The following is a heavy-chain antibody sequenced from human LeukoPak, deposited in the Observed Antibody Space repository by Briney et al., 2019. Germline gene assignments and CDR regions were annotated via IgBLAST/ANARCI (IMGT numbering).Heavy chain of an antibody. Sequence: ASVKVSCKASGYTFTNYGISWVRQAPGQGLEWVGWISAYNCNTNYAQNLQDRVTMTTDTSTSAAYMELRSLISDDTAVYYCAREGPVAVARLDYWGQGTLVTVCS. CDR3: AREGPVAVARLDY. V-gene: IGHV1-18*01. CDR1: GYTFTNYG. CDR2: ISAYNCNT. J-gene: IGHJ4*02. D-gene: IGHD6-19*01.